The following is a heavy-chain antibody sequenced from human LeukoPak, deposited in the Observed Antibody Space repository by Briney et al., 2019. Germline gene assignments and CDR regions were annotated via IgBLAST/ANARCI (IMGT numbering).Heavy chain of an antibody. D-gene: IGHD6-6*01. CDR3: ARGWGQLVYYYYMDV. CDR2: INHSGST. J-gene: IGHJ6*03. V-gene: IGHV4-34*01. CDR1: GGSFSGYY. Sequence: PSETLSLTCAVYGGSFSGYYWSWIRQPPGKGLEWIGEINHSGSTNYNPSLKSRVTISVDTSKNQFSLKLSSVTAADTAVYYCARGWGQLVYYYYMDVWGKGTTVTVSS.